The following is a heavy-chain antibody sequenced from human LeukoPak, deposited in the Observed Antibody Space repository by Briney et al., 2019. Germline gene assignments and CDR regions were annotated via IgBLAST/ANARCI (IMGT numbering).Heavy chain of an antibody. Sequence: ASVKVSCKASGYTFTGYYMHWVRQAPGQGLEWMGWINPNSGGTSYAQKFQGRVTLTSDTSITTAYMELSSLRSDDTAVYYCARDRPGYSSWFDPWGQGTLVTVSS. CDR3: ARDRPGYSSWFDP. J-gene: IGHJ5*02. CDR2: INPNSGGT. CDR1: GYTFTGYY. V-gene: IGHV1-2*02. D-gene: IGHD6-19*01.